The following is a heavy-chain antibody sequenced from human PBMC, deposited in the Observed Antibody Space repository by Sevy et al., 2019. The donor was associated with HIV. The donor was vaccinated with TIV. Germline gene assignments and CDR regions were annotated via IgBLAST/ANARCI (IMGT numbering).Heavy chain of an antibody. CDR1: GFNFNIYS. D-gene: IGHD2-8*01. CDR2: LSFGCGKI. Sequence: GGSLRLSCAVSGFNFNIYSMSWVRQAPGKGLEWVSTLSFGCGKIKYADSVKGRFIISRDDSKNTVYLQMNSLRAEDTAVYFCAREGCTRPHDYWGQGTLVTVSS. J-gene: IGHJ4*02. V-gene: IGHV3-23*01. CDR3: AREGCTRPHDY.